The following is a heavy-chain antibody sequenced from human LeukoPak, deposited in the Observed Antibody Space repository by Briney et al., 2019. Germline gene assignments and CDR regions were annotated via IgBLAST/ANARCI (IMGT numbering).Heavy chain of an antibody. Sequence: GGSLRLSCAASGFTFSSYAMHWVRQAPGKGLEYVSAISSNGGSTYYANSVKGRFTISRDNSKNTLYLQMNSLRAEDTAVYYCARRYDDAFDIWGQGTMVTVSS. V-gene: IGHV3-64*01. CDR2: ISSNGGST. CDR1: GFTFSSYA. CDR3: ARRYDDAFDI. D-gene: IGHD1-1*01. J-gene: IGHJ3*02.